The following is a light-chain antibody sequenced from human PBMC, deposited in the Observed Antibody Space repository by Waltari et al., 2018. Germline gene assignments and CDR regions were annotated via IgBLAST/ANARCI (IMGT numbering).Light chain of an antibody. Sequence: EIVLTQSPGTLSLSPGDRATLSCRASHSVSSNNLAWYQQKPGQAPRLLIYAASSRATGITGRFSGSGSGTDFTLTISRVEPEDFAVYYCQQYANSPRTFGQGTKVEIK. J-gene: IGKJ1*01. CDR2: AAS. CDR3: QQYANSPRT. V-gene: IGKV3-20*01. CDR1: HSVSSNN.